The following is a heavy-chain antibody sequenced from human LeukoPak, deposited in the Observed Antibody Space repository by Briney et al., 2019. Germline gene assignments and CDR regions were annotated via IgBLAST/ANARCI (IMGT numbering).Heavy chain of an antibody. J-gene: IGHJ5*02. V-gene: IGHV3-30*03. D-gene: IGHD3-22*01. CDR3: ARAPTNYYDSSADWFDP. Sequence: PGRSLRLSCAASGFTFDTYGMHWVRQAPGKGLEWVAVISHDGVDKYYADSVKGRFTISRDNSKNTVSLQVNSLRAEDTAVYYCARAPTNYYDSSADWFDPWGQGTLVTVSS. CDR1: GFTFDTYG. CDR2: ISHDGVDK.